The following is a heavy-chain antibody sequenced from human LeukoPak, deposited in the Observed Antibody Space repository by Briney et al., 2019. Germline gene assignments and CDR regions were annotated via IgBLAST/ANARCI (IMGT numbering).Heavy chain of an antibody. CDR3: ARRGYSYGAFDY. D-gene: IGHD5-18*01. V-gene: IGHV3-11*03. Sequence: GGSLRLSCAASGFTFSDYYMSWIRQAPGKGLEWVPYISSSSSYTSYADSVKGRFTISRDNAKNSLYLQINSLRAEDTAVYYCARRGYSYGAFDYWGQGTLVTVSS. J-gene: IGHJ4*02. CDR2: ISSSSSYT. CDR1: GFTFSDYY.